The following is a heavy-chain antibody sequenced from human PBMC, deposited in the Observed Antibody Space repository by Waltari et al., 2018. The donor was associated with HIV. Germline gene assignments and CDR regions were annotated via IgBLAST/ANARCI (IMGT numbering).Heavy chain of an antibody. D-gene: IGHD2-15*01. CDR2: INHSGST. CDR1: GGSFSGYY. Sequence: QVQLQQWGAGLLKPSETLSLTCAVYGGSFSGYYWSWIRQPPGKGLEWIGEINHSGSTNYNPSLKSRVTISVDTSKNQFSLKLSSVTAADTAVYYCARGGETTLGYCSGGSCYSLNYGMDVWGQGTTVTVSS. V-gene: IGHV4-34*01. CDR3: ARGGETTLGYCSGGSCYSLNYGMDV. J-gene: IGHJ6*02.